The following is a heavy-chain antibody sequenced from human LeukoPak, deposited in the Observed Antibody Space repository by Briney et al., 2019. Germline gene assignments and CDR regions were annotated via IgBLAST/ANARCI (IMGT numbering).Heavy chain of an antibody. V-gene: IGHV1-69*05. CDR2: IIPIFGTA. Sequence: GASVKVSCKASGGTFSSYAISWVRQAPGQGLEWMGGIIPIFGTANYAQKFQGRVTITTDESTSTAYMELSSLRSEDTAVYYCARVIGGSYYGLADYWGQGTLVTVSS. J-gene: IGHJ4*02. CDR1: GGTFSSYA. D-gene: IGHD1-26*01. CDR3: ARVIGGSYYGLADY.